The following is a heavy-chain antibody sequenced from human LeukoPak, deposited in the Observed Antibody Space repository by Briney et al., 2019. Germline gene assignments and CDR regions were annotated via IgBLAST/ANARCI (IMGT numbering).Heavy chain of an antibody. CDR2: ISAYNGNT. CDR3: ARDLVVVAATSPFDP. D-gene: IGHD2-15*01. CDR1: GYTFTSYG. J-gene: IGHJ5*02. Sequence: ASVKVSCKASGYTFTSYGISWVRQAPGQGHEWMGWISAYNGNTNYAQKLQGRVTMTTDTSTSTAYMELRSLRSDDTAVYYCARDLVVVAATSPFDPWGQGTLVTVSS. V-gene: IGHV1-18*04.